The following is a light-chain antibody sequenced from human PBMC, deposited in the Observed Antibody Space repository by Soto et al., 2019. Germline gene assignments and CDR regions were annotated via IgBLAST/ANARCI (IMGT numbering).Light chain of an antibody. CDR1: QSVSNNY. CDR3: QQYGSSGT. J-gene: IGKJ1*01. V-gene: IGKV3-20*01. CDR2: GAS. Sequence: EIVLTQSPGTLSLSPGEIATLSCRASQSVSNNYLSWYQQKPGQAPRLLIYGASNRATGIPDRFSGSGSGTDFNLTISRLEPEDFAVYYCQQYGSSGTLGQGTKVDIK.